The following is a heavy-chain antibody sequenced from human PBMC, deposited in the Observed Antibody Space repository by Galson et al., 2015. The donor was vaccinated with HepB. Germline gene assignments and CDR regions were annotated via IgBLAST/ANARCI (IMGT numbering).Heavy chain of an antibody. V-gene: IGHV3-30*18. Sequence: SLRLSCAASGFTFSSYGMHWVRQAPGKGLEWVAVISYDGSNKYYADSVKGRFTISRDNSKNTLYLQMNSLRAEDTAVYYCAKVLLIAAAGDWYFDLWGRGTLVTVSS. D-gene: IGHD6-13*01. CDR3: AKVLLIAAAGDWYFDL. J-gene: IGHJ2*01. CDR2: ISYDGSNK. CDR1: GFTFSSYG.